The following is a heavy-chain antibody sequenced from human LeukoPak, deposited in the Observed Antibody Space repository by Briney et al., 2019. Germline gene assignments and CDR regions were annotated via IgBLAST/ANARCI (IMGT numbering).Heavy chain of an antibody. CDR2: ISGSSSDI. Sequence: GGSLRLSCAASGFTFSSYAMSWVRQAPGKGLEWVSSISGSSSDISYADSVKGRFTISRDNAKNSVYLQMNSLRAEDTAVYYCATGSSSSFDYWGQGTPVTVSS. CDR1: GFTFSSYA. J-gene: IGHJ4*02. D-gene: IGHD6-13*01. CDR3: ATGSSSSFDY. V-gene: IGHV3-21*01.